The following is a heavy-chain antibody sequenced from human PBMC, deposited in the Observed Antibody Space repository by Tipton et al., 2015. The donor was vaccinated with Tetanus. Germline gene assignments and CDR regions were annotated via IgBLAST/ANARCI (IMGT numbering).Heavy chain of an antibody. D-gene: IGHD3-3*01. J-gene: IGHJ4*02. CDR2: IYESGDT. CDR3: ARQQSGYFTPFDY. CDR1: GGSIRGGTFY. V-gene: IGHV4-39*01. Sequence: TLSLTCTVSGGSIRGGTFYWGWIRQPPGKGLEWIGSIYESGDTYYIPSLKSRVTISVDTSKNQFSLNLNSMAAADTGVYYCARQQSGYFTPFDYWGQGTLVAVSS.